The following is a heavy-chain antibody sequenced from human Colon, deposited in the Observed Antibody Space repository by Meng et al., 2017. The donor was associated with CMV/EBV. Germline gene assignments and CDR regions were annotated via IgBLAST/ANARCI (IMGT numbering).Heavy chain of an antibody. Sequence: CTASCYTFTCYIMHWVRQAPGQGLDWLGRVNPKGGDTRYAHNFQGRATLTGDTSIATAYMELTGLTSDDTAIYYCAKDWSGGSCFDYWGQGTLVTVSS. CDR1: CYTFTCYI. J-gene: IGHJ4*02. CDR3: AKDWSGGSCFDY. V-gene: IGHV1-2*06. D-gene: IGHD2-15*01. CDR2: VNPKGGDT.